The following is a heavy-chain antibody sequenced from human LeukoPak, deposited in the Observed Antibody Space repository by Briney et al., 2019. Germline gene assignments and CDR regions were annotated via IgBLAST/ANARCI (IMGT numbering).Heavy chain of an antibody. V-gene: IGHV1-8*03. J-gene: IGHJ6*03. CDR1: GYTFTSYD. CDR2: MNPNSGNT. D-gene: IGHD1-1*01. Sequence: ASVKVSCKASGYTFTSYDINWVRQATGQGREWMGWMNPNSGNTGYAQKFQGRVTITRNTSISTAYMELSSLRSEDTAVYYCARGTLERPPLNYYYYYYMDVWGKGTTVTVSS. CDR3: ARGTLERPPLNYYYYYYMDV.